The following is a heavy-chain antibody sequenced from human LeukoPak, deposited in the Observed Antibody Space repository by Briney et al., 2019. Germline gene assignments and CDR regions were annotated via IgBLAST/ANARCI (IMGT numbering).Heavy chain of an antibody. CDR1: GGSISSSSYY. CDR2: IYYSGST. V-gene: IGHV4-39*07. CDR3: ARGGCSSTSCYKTQNWFDP. Sequence: SETLSLTCTVSGGSISSSSYYWGWIRQPPGTGLEWIGSIYYSGSTYYNPSLKSRVTISVDTSKNQFSLKLSSVTAADTAVYYCARGGCSSTSCYKTQNWFDPWGQGTLVTVSS. J-gene: IGHJ5*02. D-gene: IGHD2-2*01.